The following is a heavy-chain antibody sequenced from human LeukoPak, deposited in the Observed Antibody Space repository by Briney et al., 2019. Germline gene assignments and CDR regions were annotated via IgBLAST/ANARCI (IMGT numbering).Heavy chain of an antibody. Sequence: SETLSLTCTVSGYSISSGYYWGWIRQPPGKGLEWIGSIYHSGSTYYNPSLKSRVTISVDTSKNQFSLKVSSVTAADTAVYYCARVFDSGSQAYFYYMDVWGKGTTVTISS. CDR3: ARVFDSGSQAYFYYMDV. CDR2: IYHSGST. J-gene: IGHJ6*03. V-gene: IGHV4-38-2*02. D-gene: IGHD3-10*01. CDR1: GYSISSGYY.